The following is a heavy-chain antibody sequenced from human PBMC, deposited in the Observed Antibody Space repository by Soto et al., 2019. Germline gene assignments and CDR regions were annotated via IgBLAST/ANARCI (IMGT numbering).Heavy chain of an antibody. D-gene: IGHD6-13*01. J-gene: IGHJ4*02. CDR3: ARMRAAGTFDY. V-gene: IGHV4-4*07. CDR2: IYSDGST. Sequence: SETLSRTCAVFSASLGDHYWGWIRQSPAKGLEWMWRIYSDGSTNYKPSLKSRVTMSVDTSKNQFSLKLTSMTAADTAMYYCARMRAAGTFDYWGQGTLVTVSS. CDR1: SASLGDHY.